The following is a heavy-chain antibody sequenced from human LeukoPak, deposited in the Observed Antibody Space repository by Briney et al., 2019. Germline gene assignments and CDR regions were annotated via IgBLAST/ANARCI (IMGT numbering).Heavy chain of an antibody. CDR3: ARAKPADFDL. CDR1: GFTFNTSW. J-gene: IGHJ2*01. CDR2: VNEDGSET. Sequence: GGSLRLSCEASGFTFNTSWIHWVRQAPGRGLVWVSRVNEDGSETNYADSVKSRLTISRDNAKNTAYLEMDSLRVEDTAVYYCARAKPADFDLWGRGTLLTVSS. V-gene: IGHV3-74*01.